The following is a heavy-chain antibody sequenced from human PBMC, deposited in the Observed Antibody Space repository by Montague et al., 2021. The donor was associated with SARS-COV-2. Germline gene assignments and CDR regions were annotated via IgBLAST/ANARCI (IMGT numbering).Heavy chain of an antibody. CDR1: GGSFSSY. CDR2: ISHGGGT. J-gene: IGHJ6*02. V-gene: IGHV4-34*01. CDR3: ASHCGGGRCYFGMDA. D-gene: IGHD2-15*01. Sequence: SETLSLTCDAYGGSFSSYWSWIRQPPGRGLEWVGQISHGGGTNYNPSLKIRVTISVDTSKNQVSLKLSSVTAADTAVYYCASHCGGGRCYFGMDAWGQGATVTVSS.